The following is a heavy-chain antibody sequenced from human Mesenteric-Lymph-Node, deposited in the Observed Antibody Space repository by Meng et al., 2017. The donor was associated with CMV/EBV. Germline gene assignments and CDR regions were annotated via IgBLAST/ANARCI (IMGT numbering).Heavy chain of an antibody. J-gene: IGHJ4*02. Sequence: GESLKISCAASGFTVSSIYMSWVRQAPGKGLEWVSVIFSGGTTYYADSVKGRFTISRDNSKNSLYLQMNSLRAEDTAVYYCANMGDYFDYWGQGTLVTVSS. V-gene: IGHV3-66*02. D-gene: IGHD3-16*01. CDR1: GFTVSSIY. CDR2: IFSGGTT. CDR3: ANMGDYFDY.